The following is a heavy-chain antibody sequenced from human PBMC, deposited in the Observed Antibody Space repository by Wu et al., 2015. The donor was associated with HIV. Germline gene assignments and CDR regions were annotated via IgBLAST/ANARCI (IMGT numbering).Heavy chain of an antibody. CDR3: ARLQSLSGLYSNADY. D-gene: IGHD1-26*01. Sequence: QVQLVQSGTEVKRPGASLKVSCKASGYTFTSYDINWVRQATGQGLEWMGWMNPNRGGTKYAQKFRDRVTMTRDTAVSTAYMELNSLRSDDTAVYYCARLQSLSGLYSNADYWGQGTLVTVSS. J-gene: IGHJ4*02. V-gene: IGHV1-2*02. CDR2: MNPNRGGT. CDR1: GYTFTSYD.